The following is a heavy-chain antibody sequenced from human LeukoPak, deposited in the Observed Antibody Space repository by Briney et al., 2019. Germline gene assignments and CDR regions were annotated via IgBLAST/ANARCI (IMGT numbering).Heavy chain of an antibody. V-gene: IGHV1-69*01. CDR1: GGTFSRYA. D-gene: IGHD3-9*01. CDR2: IIPILGTA. Sequence: GASVKVSCKASGGTFSRYAISWVRQAPGQGPEWMGGIIPILGTANYAQKFQGRVTITADESTSTAYMEVNSLTSEDTAFYYCARVDFDGRNYYYYMDVWGKGTTVTVSS. CDR3: ARVDFDGRNYYYYMDV. J-gene: IGHJ6*03.